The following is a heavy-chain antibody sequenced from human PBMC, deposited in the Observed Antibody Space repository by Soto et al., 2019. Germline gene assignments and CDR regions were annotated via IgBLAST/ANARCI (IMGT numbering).Heavy chain of an antibody. D-gene: IGHD6-19*01. CDR1: GITLDSAW. J-gene: IGHJ4*02. CDR2: AKRKAAGGAI. V-gene: IGHV3-15*01. CDR3: TTGYGSDWYG. Sequence: EVQLVESGGGLVKPGESLTLSCAASGITLDSAWVNWVRQAPGKGLEWVAQAKRKAAGGAIDYAAPVKGRFIISRDDTKNMAYLQMNSLKIEDTAIYYCTTGYGSDWYGWGQGTLVTVSS.